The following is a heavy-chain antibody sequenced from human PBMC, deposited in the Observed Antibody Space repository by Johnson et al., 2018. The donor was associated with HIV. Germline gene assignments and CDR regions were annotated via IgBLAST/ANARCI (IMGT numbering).Heavy chain of an antibody. D-gene: IGHD5-24*01. CDR3: TKDIGGDGKLDAFDI. CDR2: INWNGGNT. CDR1: GFTFSSYA. V-gene: IGHV3-43D*04. Sequence: VQLVESGGGVVQPGRSLRLSCAASGFTFSSYAMHWVRQAPGKGLEWVCGINWNGGNTDYADSVKGRFTISRDNNKNSLYLQMNSLRVEDTALYYCTKDIGGDGKLDAFDIWGQGTMVTVSS. J-gene: IGHJ3*02.